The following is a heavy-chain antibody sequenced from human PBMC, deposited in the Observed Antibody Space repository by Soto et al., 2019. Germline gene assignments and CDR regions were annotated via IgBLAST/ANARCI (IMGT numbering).Heavy chain of an antibody. D-gene: IGHD2-21*02. J-gene: IGHJ4*02. CDR2: ISSSSSTI. V-gene: IGHV3-48*02. CDR3: ARDPGVVVTAIHEGPTDY. CDR1: GFPFSSYS. Sequence: EVQLVESGGGLVQPGGSLRLSCEASGFPFSSYSINWVRQAPGKGLEWVSYISSSSSTIYYEDSVKGRFTISRDNAKNSLYLQMNSLRDEDTAVYYCARDPGVVVTAIHEGPTDYWGQVTLGTVSS.